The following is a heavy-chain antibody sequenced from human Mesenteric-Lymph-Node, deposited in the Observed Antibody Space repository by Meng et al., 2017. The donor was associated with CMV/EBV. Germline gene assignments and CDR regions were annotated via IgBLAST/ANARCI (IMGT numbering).Heavy chain of an antibody. V-gene: IGHV4-39*01. J-gene: IGHJ2*01. D-gene: IGHD6-19*01. CDR3: ARRIAVAGNYWYFDL. CDR1: RSISSSSYY. Sequence: RSISSSSYYWGWIRQPPGKGLEWIGSIYYSGSTYYNPSLKSRVTISVDTSKNQFSLKLSSVTAADTAVYYCARRIAVAGNYWYFDLWGRGTLVTVSS. CDR2: IYYSGST.